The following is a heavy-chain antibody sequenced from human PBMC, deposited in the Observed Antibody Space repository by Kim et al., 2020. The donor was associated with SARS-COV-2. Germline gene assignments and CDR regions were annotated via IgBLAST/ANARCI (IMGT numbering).Heavy chain of an antibody. CDR3: ARVDAIHLYYFDY. V-gene: IGHV4-4*07. D-gene: IGHD2-21*01. J-gene: IGHJ4*02. Sequence: YNPALKSRVTMSVDTSKNQFSLKLSSVTAADTAVYYCARVDAIHLYYFDYWGQGTLVTVSS.